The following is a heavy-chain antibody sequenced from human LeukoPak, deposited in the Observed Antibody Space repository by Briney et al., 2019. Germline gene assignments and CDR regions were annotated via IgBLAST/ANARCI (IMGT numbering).Heavy chain of an antibody. CDR3: ARDLQVYSYGYGDY. CDR1: GFTFSTYS. D-gene: IGHD5-18*01. CDR2: IKQDGSEK. Sequence: GGSLRLSCAASGFTFSTYSMNWVRQAPGKGLEWVANIKQDGSEKYYVDSVKGRFTISRDNAKNSLYLQMNSLRAEDTAVYYCARDLQVYSYGYGDYWGQGTLVTVSS. V-gene: IGHV3-7*01. J-gene: IGHJ4*02.